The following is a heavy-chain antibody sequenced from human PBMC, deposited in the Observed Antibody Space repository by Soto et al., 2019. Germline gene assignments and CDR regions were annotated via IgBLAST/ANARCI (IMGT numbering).Heavy chain of an antibody. Sequence: QVQLVESGGGVVQPGRSLRLSCAASGFTFSSYAMHWVRQAPGKGLEWVAVISYDGSNKYYADSVKGRFTISRDNSKNTLYLQMNSLRAEDTAVYYCARDGGSPYDSSNGYFDYWGQGTLVTVSS. CDR3: ARDGGSPYDSSNGYFDY. CDR1: GFTFSSYA. CDR2: ISYDGSNK. J-gene: IGHJ4*02. D-gene: IGHD3-22*01. V-gene: IGHV3-30-3*01.